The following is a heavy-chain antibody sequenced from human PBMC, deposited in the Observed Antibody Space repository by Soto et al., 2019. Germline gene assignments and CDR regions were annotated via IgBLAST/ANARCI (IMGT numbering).Heavy chain of an antibody. CDR1: GVSFSDYY. CDR2: ISAGGSDI. CDR3: ASLPQGYYDRSGRLVDY. D-gene: IGHD3-22*01. J-gene: IGHJ4*01. Sequence: PGGSMRLSCASCGVSFSDYYMSWIRKAPGKGLEWVAYISAGGSDIYYGDSVKGRFTVSRDNTKKSLYLQMSNLRADDTAIYYCASLPQGYYDRSGRLVDYWGHGTLVTVSS. V-gene: IGHV3-11*01.